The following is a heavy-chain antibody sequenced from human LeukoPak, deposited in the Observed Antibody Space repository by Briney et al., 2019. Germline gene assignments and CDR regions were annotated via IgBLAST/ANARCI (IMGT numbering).Heavy chain of an antibody. CDR1: GASVGSGSYC. J-gene: IGHJ5*02. Sequence: SETLSLTCTVSGASVGSGSYCWSWIRQPPGKGLEWIGYLYYSGSTNYDPSLKNRVTISLDASKNQFSLRLTSVTAADTAVYYCARVLYDSFDPWGQGTLVTVSS. D-gene: IGHD2-8*01. CDR2: LYYSGST. V-gene: IGHV4-61*01. CDR3: ARVLYDSFDP.